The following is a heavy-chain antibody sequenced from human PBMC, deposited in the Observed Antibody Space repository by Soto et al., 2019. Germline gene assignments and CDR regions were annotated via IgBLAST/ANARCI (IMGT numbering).Heavy chain of an antibody. Sequence: SETLSLTCTVSGGSISSSSYYWGWIRQPPGKGLEWIGSIYYSGSTYYNPSLKSRVTISVDTSKNQFSLKLSSVTAADTAVYYCARESGSGYYDYYGMDVWGQGTPVTVSS. CDR2: IYYSGST. D-gene: IGHD3-3*01. CDR3: ARESGSGYYDYYGMDV. J-gene: IGHJ6*02. V-gene: IGHV4-39*02. CDR1: GGSISSSSYY.